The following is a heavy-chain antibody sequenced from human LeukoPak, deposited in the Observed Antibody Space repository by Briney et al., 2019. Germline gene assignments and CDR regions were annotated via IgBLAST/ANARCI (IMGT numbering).Heavy chain of an antibody. V-gene: IGHV4-39*07. J-gene: IGHJ5*02. Sequence: SETLSLTCTVSDGSISSSSYYWGWIRQPPGKGLEWIGSIYYSGSTYYNPSLKSRVTISVDTSKNQFSLKLSSVTAADTAVYYCARSRSSLGWFDPWGQGTLVTVSS. D-gene: IGHD6-13*01. CDR2: IYYSGST. CDR3: ARSRSSLGWFDP. CDR1: DGSISSSSYY.